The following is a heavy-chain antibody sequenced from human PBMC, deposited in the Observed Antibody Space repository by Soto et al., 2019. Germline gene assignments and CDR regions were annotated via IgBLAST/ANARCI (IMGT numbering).Heavy chain of an antibody. CDR3: TVGVADLTSPYGMDV. CDR1: GLTFSDYT. D-gene: IGHD3-3*01. Sequence: PGGSLRLSCSPSGLTFSDYTIQWVRQAPGKGLEWVSSISRESSYIYYVDSVKGRFTISRDNAKNSVILQMAGLRVDDTGVYFCTVGVADLTSPYGMDVWGRGTTVTVSS. V-gene: IGHV3-21*01. J-gene: IGHJ6*02. CDR2: ISRESSYI.